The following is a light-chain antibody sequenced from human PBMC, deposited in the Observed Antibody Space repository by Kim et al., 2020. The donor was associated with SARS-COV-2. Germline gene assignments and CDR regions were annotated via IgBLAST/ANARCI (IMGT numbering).Light chain of an antibody. CDR1: GGDVGRYNL. V-gene: IGLV2-23*02. CDR2: EVN. Sequence: GQSITPSCTGTGGDVGRYNLVAWYQQYAGKAPKLLIFEVNKRPSGVSARFSGSKSGNTASLTISGLQPEDEADYYCCSNAGSSTWVFGGGTQLTVL. CDR3: CSNAGSSTWV. J-gene: IGLJ3*02.